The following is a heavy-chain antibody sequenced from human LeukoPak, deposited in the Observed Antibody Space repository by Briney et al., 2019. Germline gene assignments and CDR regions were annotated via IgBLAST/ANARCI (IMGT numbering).Heavy chain of an antibody. CDR3: AKCGFGELCAVYRGGMDV. Sequence: QPGGSLRLSCAASGFTFNSYAMSWVRQAPGKGLEWVSAISGSGGSTYYADSVKGRFTISRDNSKNTLYLQMNSLRAEDTAVYYCAKCGFGELCAVYRGGMDVWGKGTTVTVSS. CDR2: ISGSGGST. J-gene: IGHJ6*04. D-gene: IGHD3-10*01. CDR1: GFTFNSYA. V-gene: IGHV3-23*01.